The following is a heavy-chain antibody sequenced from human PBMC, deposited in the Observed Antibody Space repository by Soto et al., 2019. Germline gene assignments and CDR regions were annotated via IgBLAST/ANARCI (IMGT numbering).Heavy chain of an antibody. J-gene: IGHJ6*03. V-gene: IGHV1-18*01. CDR3: ARMVRGSNIDYYHYIDV. CDR1: GYSFTSHG. Sequence: QVQLVQSGAEVKKPGASVKVSCKASGYSFTSHGISSVRQAPGQGLEWMGWISANSGDTNYAQKLQGRVTVTTDTSTSTAYLELRSLRSEDTAVYYCARMVRGSNIDYYHYIDVWGKGTTVTVSS. D-gene: IGHD3-10*01. CDR2: ISANSGDT.